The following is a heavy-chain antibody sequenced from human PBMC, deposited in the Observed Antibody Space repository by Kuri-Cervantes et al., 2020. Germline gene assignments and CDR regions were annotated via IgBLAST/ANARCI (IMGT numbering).Heavy chain of an antibody. CDR2: IYSGGST. V-gene: IGHV3-53*01. D-gene: IGHD2-15*01. CDR1: GFTVSSNY. Sequence: GGSLRLSCAASGFTVSSNYMSWVRQAPGKGLEWVSVIYSGGSTYYADSVKGRFTISRDNSKKTLYLQMNSLRAEDTAVYYCAKEYCSGGRCYFYYYYYGKDVWGQGTTVTVSS. J-gene: IGHJ6*02. CDR3: AKEYCSGGRCYFYYYYYGKDV.